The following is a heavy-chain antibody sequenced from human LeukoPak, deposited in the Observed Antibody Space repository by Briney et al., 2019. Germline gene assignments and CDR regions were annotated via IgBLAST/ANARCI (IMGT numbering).Heavy chain of an antibody. V-gene: IGHV4-39*07. CDR2: MYYSGST. Sequence: SETLSLTCTVSGGSISSSSHYWGWIRQPPGKGLEWIGSMYYSGSTYYNPSLKSRVTISVDTSKNQFSLKLSSVTAADTAVYYCARGEARYYYYYMDVWGKGTTVTVSS. CDR3: ARGEARYYYYYMDV. J-gene: IGHJ6*03. CDR1: GGSISSSSHY.